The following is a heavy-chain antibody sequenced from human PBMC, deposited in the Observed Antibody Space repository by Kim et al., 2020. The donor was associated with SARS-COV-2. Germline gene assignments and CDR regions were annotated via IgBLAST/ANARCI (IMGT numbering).Heavy chain of an antibody. CDR3: VKGAWLDY. CDR2: DSP. V-gene: IGHV3-23*01. J-gene: IGHJ4*02. Sequence: DSPYYAESVRGRFTVSRDRARNTLDLQMSSLRFDDTAIYYCVKGAWLDYWGPGALVTVSS. D-gene: IGHD5-12*01.